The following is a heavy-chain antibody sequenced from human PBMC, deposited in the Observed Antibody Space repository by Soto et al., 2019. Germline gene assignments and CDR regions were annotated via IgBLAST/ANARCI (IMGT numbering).Heavy chain of an antibody. D-gene: IGHD6-13*01. CDR2: ISAYNGNT. Sequence: ASVKVSCKASGYTFTSYGISWVRQAPGQGLEWMGWISAYNGNTNYAQKFQGKVTITADKSTSTAYMELSSLRSEDTAVYYCARDLVAAAGSYVFDPWGQGTLVTVSS. J-gene: IGHJ5*02. V-gene: IGHV1-18*01. CDR3: ARDLVAAAGSYVFDP. CDR1: GYTFTSYG.